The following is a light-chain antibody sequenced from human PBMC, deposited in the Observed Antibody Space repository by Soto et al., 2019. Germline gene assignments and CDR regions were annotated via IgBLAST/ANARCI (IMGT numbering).Light chain of an antibody. J-gene: IGKJ1*01. V-gene: IGKV3D-20*02. CDR3: QQSYNMPWT. CDR2: GTS. Sequence: EIVFTQSPCTLSLSPGERATLSCRASQSFTSRSLAWYQQKPGLAPRLLISGTSNRAAGIPDRFSGSGSGTGFTLTISRLQPEDFATYCCQQSYNMPWTFGQGTKVDIK. CDR1: QSFTSRS.